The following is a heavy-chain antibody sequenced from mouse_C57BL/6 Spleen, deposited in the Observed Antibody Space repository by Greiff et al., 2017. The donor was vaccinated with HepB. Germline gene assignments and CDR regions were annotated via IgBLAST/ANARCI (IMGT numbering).Heavy chain of an antibody. J-gene: IGHJ4*01. Sequence: VQLQQSGAELVRPGASVTLSCKASGYTFTDYEMHWVKQTPVHGLEWIGAIDPETGGTAYNQKFKGKAILTADKSSSTAYMELRSLTSEDSAVYYCTRSHYYGSSYNYAMDYWGQGTSVTVSS. CDR3: TRSHYYGSSYNYAMDY. V-gene: IGHV1-15*01. CDR1: GYTFTDYE. D-gene: IGHD1-1*01. CDR2: IDPETGGT.